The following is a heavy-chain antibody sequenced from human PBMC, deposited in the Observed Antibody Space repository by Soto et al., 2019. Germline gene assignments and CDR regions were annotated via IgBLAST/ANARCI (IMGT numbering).Heavy chain of an antibody. V-gene: IGHV3-30*18. CDR2: ISYDGSNK. Sequence: VVSLRLSCAASGFTFSSYGMHWGRQAPGKGLEWVAVISYDGSNKYYADSVKGRFTISRDNSKNTLYLQMNSLRAEDMAVYYCAKDGSLRFLEWLLHLNYWGQGTLVTVSS. CDR3: AKDGSLRFLEWLLHLNY. CDR1: GFTFSSYG. D-gene: IGHD3-3*01. J-gene: IGHJ4*02.